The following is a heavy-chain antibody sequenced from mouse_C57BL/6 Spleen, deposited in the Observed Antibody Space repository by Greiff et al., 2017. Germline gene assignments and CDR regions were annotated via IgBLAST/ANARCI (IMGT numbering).Heavy chain of an antibody. CDR3: AIEGDGYDGFDY. CDR1: GYAFSSSW. J-gene: IGHJ2*01. Sequence: QVQLKESGPELVKPGASVKISCKASGYAFSSSWMNWVKQRPGKGLEWIGRIYPGDGDTNYNGKFKGKATLTADKSSSTAYMQLSSLTSEDSAVYFCAIEGDGYDGFDYWGQGTTLTVSS. CDR2: IYPGDGDT. D-gene: IGHD2-2*01. V-gene: IGHV1-82*01.